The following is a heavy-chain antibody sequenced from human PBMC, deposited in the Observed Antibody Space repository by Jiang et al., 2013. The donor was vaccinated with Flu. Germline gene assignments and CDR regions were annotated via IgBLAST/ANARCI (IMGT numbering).Heavy chain of an antibody. CDR3: ARRGTALDY. D-gene: IGHD6-13*01. Sequence: WIGSIYYSGSTYXNPSLKSRVTISVDTSKNQFSLKLSSVTAADTAVYYCARRGTALDYWGQGTLVTVSS. J-gene: IGHJ4*02. CDR2: IYYSGST. V-gene: IGHV4-39*01.